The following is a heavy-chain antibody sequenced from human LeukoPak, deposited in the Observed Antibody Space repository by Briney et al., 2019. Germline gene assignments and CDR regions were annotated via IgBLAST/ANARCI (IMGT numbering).Heavy chain of an antibody. Sequence: APVKVSCKASGYTFTSYSISWVRQAPGQGLEWMGWISAYNGNTNYAQKLQGRVTMTTDTSTSTAYMELRGLRSDDTAVYYCARDRRRGYCSSTSCLKGAFDIWGQGTMVTVSS. D-gene: IGHD2-2*01. V-gene: IGHV1-18*01. J-gene: IGHJ3*02. CDR3: ARDRRRGYCSSTSCLKGAFDI. CDR1: GYTFTSYS. CDR2: ISAYNGNT.